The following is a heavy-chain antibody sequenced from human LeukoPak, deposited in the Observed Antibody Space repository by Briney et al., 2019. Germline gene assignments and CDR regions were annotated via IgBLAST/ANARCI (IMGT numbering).Heavy chain of an antibody. CDR3: AKPATDYDILTGYDY. CDR2: LSASGAAT. D-gene: IGHD3-9*01. Sequence: GGSLRLSCSASGFTFSTYAMTWVRQAPGKGLEWVSALSASGAATKYADSVQGRFTISRDNSKNTVSLQMSGLRAEDTATYYCAKPATDYDILTGYDYWGQGTLVTVSS. V-gene: IGHV3-23*01. J-gene: IGHJ4*02. CDR1: GFTFSTYA.